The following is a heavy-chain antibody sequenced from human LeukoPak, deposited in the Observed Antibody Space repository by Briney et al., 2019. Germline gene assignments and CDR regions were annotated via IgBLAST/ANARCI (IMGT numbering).Heavy chain of an antibody. Sequence: GRSLRLSCAASGFTFRNYGMHWVRQAPGKGLEWVAVIWYDGSNKYYPDSVKGRFTISRDNAKNTLYLQMNNLRAEDTAVYYCARGAAAAPNWFDPWGQGTLVTVSS. CDR3: ARGAAAAPNWFDP. CDR1: GFTFRNYG. J-gene: IGHJ5*02. CDR2: IWYDGSNK. D-gene: IGHD6-13*01. V-gene: IGHV3-33*03.